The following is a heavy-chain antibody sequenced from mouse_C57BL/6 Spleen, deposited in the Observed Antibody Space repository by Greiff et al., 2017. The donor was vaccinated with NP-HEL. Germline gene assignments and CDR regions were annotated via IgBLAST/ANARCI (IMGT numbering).Heavy chain of an antibody. Sequence: VQLQQSGPELVKPGASVKISCKASGYSFTRYYMNWVKQSPEKSLEWIGEINPSTGGTTYNQKFKAKATLTVDKSSSTAYMQLKSLTSEDSAVYNCERWRHDHEKAMEYRGQGTAVTVSS. CDR2: INPSTGGT. CDR3: ERWRHDHEKAMEY. CDR1: GYSFTRYY. V-gene: IGHV1-42*01. D-gene: IGHD2-4*01. J-gene: IGHJ4*01.